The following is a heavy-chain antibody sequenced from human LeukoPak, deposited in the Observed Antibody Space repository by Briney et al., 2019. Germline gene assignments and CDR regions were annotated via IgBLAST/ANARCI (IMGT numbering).Heavy chain of an antibody. D-gene: IGHD3-10*01. Sequence: PSETLSLTCTVPGGSISSYYWSWIRQPAGKGLEWIGRIYTSGSTNYNPSLKSRVTMSVDTSKNQFSLKLSSVTAADTAVYYCARTTYYGSGSYYANWFDPWGQGTLVTVSS. J-gene: IGHJ5*02. CDR3: ARTTYYGSGSYYANWFDP. CDR2: IYTSGST. V-gene: IGHV4-4*07. CDR1: GGSISSYY.